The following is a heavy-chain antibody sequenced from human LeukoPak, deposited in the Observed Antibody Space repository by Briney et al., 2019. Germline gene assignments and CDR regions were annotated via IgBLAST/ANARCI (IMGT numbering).Heavy chain of an antibody. CDR2: ISSSSSYI. V-gene: IGHV3-21*01. D-gene: IGHD4-17*01. CDR1: GFTFSSYS. Sequence: PGGSLRLSCAASGFTFSSYSMNWVRQAPGKGLEWVSSISSSSSYIYYADSVRGRFTISRDNAKNSLYLQMNSLRAEDTAVYYCARYSGYGDYVVYWGQGTLVTVSS. CDR3: ARYSGYGDYVVY. J-gene: IGHJ4*02.